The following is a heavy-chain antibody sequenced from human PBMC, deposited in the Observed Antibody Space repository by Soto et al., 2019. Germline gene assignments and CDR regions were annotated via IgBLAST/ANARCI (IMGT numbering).Heavy chain of an antibody. CDR2: VYDTGDT. CDR3: VRQGIGYLHGLVDV. J-gene: IGHJ6*02. D-gene: IGHD1-1*01. Sequence: QVQLQQSGPGLVKPSETLSLTCTVSSGPSSSHNWGWLRQPPGRGLEWIGYVYDTGDTSYNPSLRSRVTISADTTTNPIALTLTSVTAADTAVYYCVRQGIGYLHGLVDVWGQGTTVSVSS. CDR1: SGPSSSHN. V-gene: IGHV4-59*08.